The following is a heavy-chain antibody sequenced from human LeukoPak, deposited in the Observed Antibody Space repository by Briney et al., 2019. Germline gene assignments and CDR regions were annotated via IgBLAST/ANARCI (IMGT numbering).Heavy chain of an antibody. CDR3: ARIGTTTRGPAGLDV. J-gene: IGHJ6*02. Sequence: TGGSLRLSCAASGFTFSSYEMNWVRQAPGKGLEGVSYIASGGGANRFYSESVKGRFTISRDNAKNSLYLHMNSLRPEDTGVYYCARIGTTTRGPAGLDVWGQGTTVTVSS. CDR2: IASGGGANR. D-gene: IGHD2/OR15-2a*01. V-gene: IGHV3-48*03. CDR1: GFTFSSYE.